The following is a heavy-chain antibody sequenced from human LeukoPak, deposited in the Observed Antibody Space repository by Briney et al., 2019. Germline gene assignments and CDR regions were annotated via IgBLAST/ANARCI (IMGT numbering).Heavy chain of an antibody. J-gene: IGHJ2*01. CDR2: INHSGST. CDR3: AALRTHYWYFDL. D-gene: IGHD3-16*01. CDR1: GGSISGYY. Sequence: SETLSLTCTVSGGSISGYYWSWIRQPPGKGLEWIGEINHSGSTNYNPSLKSRVTISVDTSKNQFSLKLSSVTAADTAVYYCAALRTHYWYFDLWGRGTLVTVSS. V-gene: IGHV4-34*01.